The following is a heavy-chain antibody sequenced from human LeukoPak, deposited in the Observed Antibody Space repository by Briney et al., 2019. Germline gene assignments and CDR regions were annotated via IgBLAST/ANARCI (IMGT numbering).Heavy chain of an antibody. D-gene: IGHD6-13*01. J-gene: IGHJ5*02. CDR2: ISGSGGST. Sequence: GGSLRLSCAASGFTFSSYAMSWFRQAPGKGLEWVSAISGSGGSTYYADSVKGRFTISRDNSKNTLYLQMNSLRAEDTAVYYCARDGGPAYSIKIGENWFDPWGQGTLVTVSS. CDR3: ARDGGPAYSIKIGENWFDP. V-gene: IGHV3-23*01. CDR1: GFTFSSYA.